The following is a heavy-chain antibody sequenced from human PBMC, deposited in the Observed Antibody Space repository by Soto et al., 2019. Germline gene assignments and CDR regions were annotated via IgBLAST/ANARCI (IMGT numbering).Heavy chain of an antibody. J-gene: IGHJ4*02. Sequence: QVHLVQSGAEVKKPGASVKVSCKASGYTFTGNAIHWMRQATGQRLERMGWINGGDGQRLLSQKFQDRITLTRDTTATTAYMELKSLKSEDTAVYFCARGFDGSADHWGQGTLVTVSS. D-gene: IGHD3-10*01. V-gene: IGHV1-3*01. CDR2: INGGDGQR. CDR3: ARGFDGSADH. CDR1: GYTFTGNA.